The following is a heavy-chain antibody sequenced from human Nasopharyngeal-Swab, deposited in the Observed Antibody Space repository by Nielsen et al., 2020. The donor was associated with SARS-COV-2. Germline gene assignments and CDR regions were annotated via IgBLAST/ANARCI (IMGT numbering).Heavy chain of an antibody. Sequence: GESLKISCAASGFTFSSYSMSWLRQAPGKGLEWGSTITGNGDTTYYADSVKGRFTISSDNSENTVYLQMNSLRAEDTALYHCARPLSRYSTWTTEANWFDPWGQGTLVTVSS. J-gene: IGHJ5*02. CDR3: ARPLSRYSTWTTEANWFDP. V-gene: IGHV3-23*01. D-gene: IGHD6-13*01. CDR1: GFTFSSYS. CDR2: ITGNGDTT.